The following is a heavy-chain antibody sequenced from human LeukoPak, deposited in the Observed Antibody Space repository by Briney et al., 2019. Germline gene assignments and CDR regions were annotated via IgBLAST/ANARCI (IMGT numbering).Heavy chain of an antibody. CDR2: IYPGDSDT. V-gene: IGHV5-51*01. Sequence: GESLKISCQGSGYSFTTYWIGWVRQMPGKGLEWMGIIYPGDSDTRYSPSFQGQVTISADKSISTAYLQWSSLKASDTAMYYCARHGSCSGGSCYRNSYAFDIWGQGTMVTVSS. J-gene: IGHJ3*02. CDR1: GYSFTTYW. CDR3: ARHGSCSGGSCYRNSYAFDI. D-gene: IGHD2-15*01.